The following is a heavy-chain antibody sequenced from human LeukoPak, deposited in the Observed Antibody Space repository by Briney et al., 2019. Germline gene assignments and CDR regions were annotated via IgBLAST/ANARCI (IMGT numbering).Heavy chain of an antibody. CDR3: AKDLTYYYDSSGYGWAFDI. V-gene: IGHV3-9*01. D-gene: IGHD3-22*01. J-gene: IGHJ3*02. CDR1: GFTFDDYA. Sequence: GGSLRLSCAASGFTFDDYAMHWVRQAPGKGLEWVSGISWNSGSIGYADSVKGRFTISRDSAKNSLYLQMNSLRAEDTALYYCAKDLTYYYDSSGYGWAFDIWGQGTMVTVSS. CDR2: ISWNSGSI.